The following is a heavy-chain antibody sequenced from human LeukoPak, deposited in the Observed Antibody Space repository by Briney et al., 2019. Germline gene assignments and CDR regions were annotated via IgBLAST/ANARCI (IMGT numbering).Heavy chain of an antibody. Sequence: SVKVSCQASGGTFSRYAISWVRQPPGQGLEWMGGIIPIFGTANYEQNFQGRVTITADESTGAAYMELSSLRSEDTDVYYCARRRGYSYGSLDYWGQGPLVTVSS. CDR3: ARRRGYSYGSLDY. J-gene: IGHJ4*02. V-gene: IGHV1-69*01. CDR1: GGTFSRYA. CDR2: IIPIFGTA. D-gene: IGHD5-18*01.